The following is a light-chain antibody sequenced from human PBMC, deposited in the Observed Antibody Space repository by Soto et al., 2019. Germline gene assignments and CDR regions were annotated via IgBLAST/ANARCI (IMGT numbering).Light chain of an antibody. J-gene: IGKJ4*01. CDR2: NAS. CDR3: QQYDNLLPLT. V-gene: IGKV1-33*01. Sequence: DIQMTQSPSSLSASVGDRVTITCQASQDISNYLNWYQQKPGKAPKLLVSNASSLKTGVPSRFSGSGSGTDFTLTISSLQPEDTATYYCQQYDNLLPLTFGGGTKVEIK. CDR1: QDISNY.